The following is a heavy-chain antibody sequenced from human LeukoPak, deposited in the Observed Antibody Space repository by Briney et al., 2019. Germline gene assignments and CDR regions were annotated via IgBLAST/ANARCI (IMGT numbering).Heavy chain of an antibody. J-gene: IGHJ4*02. CDR2: ISSSGRTM. Sequence: GGSLRLSCTASGFTFSHAWMNWVRQAPGKGLEWISHISSSGRTMYYADSVKGRFTISRDNAKNSLYLQMNSLRAEDTAVYYCARLGSLCRNGVCYGGWGQGILVTVSS. D-gene: IGHD2-8*01. CDR1: GFTFSHAW. CDR3: ARLGSLCRNGVCYGG. V-gene: IGHV3-48*04.